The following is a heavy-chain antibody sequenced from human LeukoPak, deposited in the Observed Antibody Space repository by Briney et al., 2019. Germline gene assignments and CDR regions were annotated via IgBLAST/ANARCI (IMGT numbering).Heavy chain of an antibody. J-gene: IGHJ4*02. CDR2: IIPILGIA. CDR1: GGTFSSYA. D-gene: IGHD3-16*01. CDR3: ARLKKGGGSYDY. V-gene: IGHV1-69*04. Sequence: SVKVSCKASGGTFSSYAISWVRQAPGQGLEWMGRIIPILGIANYAQKFQGRVTITADKSTSTAYMELSSLRSEDTAVYYCARLKKGGGSYDYWGQGTLVTVSS.